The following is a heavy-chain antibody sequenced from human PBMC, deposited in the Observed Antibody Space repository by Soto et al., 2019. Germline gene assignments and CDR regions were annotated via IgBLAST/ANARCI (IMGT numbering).Heavy chain of an antibody. V-gene: IGHV4-39*02. CDR2: IYYSGTT. CDR3: ARRGNFYGSGTYYIYFAH. J-gene: IGHJ4*02. Sequence: QLQLQESGPGLVKPSETLSLTCTVSGGSINSKSYYWGWIRQPPGQGLEWIGSIYYSGTTYYNPALRSRLTISGDTSKNHSSLRLSSVTAAATAVYYCARRGNFYGSGTYYIYFAHWGQGTRVTVSS. D-gene: IGHD3-10*01. CDR1: GGSINSKSYY.